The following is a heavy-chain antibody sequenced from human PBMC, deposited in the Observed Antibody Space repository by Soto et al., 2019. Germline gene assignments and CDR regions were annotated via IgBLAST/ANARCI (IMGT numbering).Heavy chain of an antibody. CDR3: ITSYHDNIVYVDY. J-gene: IGHJ4*02. V-gene: IGHV3-15*07. D-gene: IGHD3-22*01. Sequence: PGGSLRLSCAASGFIFSYAWMNWVRQAPGRGLEWVGRIKSKTDGGTTDYAAPVKGRFTISRDDSRNTLFLQMNSLKTEDTAVYYCITSYHDNIVYVDYWGQGALVTVSS. CDR2: IKSKTDGGTT. CDR1: GFIFSYAW.